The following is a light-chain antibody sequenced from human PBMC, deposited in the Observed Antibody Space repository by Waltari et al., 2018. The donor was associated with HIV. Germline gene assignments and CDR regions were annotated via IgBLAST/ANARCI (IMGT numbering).Light chain of an antibody. V-gene: IGLV2-14*01. CDR2: EVT. J-gene: IGLJ2*01. Sequence: QSALTQPASVSGSPGQSITISCTGSNSDVGGYNYVSWYQQHPGKAPKLLLFEVTHRPAWLSSRFSCSKSGNPATMTISVLQAEDDADYYCSSYTTTSTILFGGGTKVTVL. CDR1: NSDVGGYNY. CDR3: SSYTTTSTIL.